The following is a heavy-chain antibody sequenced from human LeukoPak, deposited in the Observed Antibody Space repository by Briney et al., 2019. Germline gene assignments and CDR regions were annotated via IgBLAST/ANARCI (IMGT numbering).Heavy chain of an antibody. V-gene: IGHV4-34*01. Sequence: SATLSLTCAVYGGSFSGYYWSWIRQPPGKGLEWIGEIDHSGSTNYNPSLKSRVTISVDTSKNQFSLKLSSVTAADTAVYYCARRRDGYNFDYWGQGTLVTVSS. J-gene: IGHJ4*02. D-gene: IGHD5-24*01. CDR1: GGSFSGYY. CDR3: ARRRDGYNFDY. CDR2: IDHSGST.